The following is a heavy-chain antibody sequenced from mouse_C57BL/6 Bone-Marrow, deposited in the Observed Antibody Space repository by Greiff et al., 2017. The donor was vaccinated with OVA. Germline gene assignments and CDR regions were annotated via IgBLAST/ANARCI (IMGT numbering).Heavy chain of an antibody. CDR1: GYTFTDHT. D-gene: IGHD1-1*01. Sequence: VKLVESDAELVKPGASVKISCKVSGYTFTDHTIHWMKQRPEQGLEWIGYIYPRDGSTKYNEKFKGKATLTADKSSSTAYMQLNSLTSEDSAVYFCARRGFYGSSYWYFDVWGTGTTVTVSS. J-gene: IGHJ1*03. CDR3: ARRGFYGSSYWYFDV. CDR2: IYPRDGST. V-gene: IGHV1-78*01.